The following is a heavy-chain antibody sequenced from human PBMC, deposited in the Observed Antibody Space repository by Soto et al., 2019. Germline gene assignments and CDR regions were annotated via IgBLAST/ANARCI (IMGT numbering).Heavy chain of an antibody. D-gene: IGHD5-18*01. CDR3: SRAGYSYASPHYGIDV. Sequence: ASVKGSCKASGYTFTSYPTHWVRQAPGQRLEWMGWLDAGNGNTKYSQKLRGRVTFTTDTSGSTAYMVLGSLRYEDTAVSYCSRAGYSYASPHYGIDVWGQGTTVTVSS. V-gene: IGHV1-3*01. CDR2: LDAGNGNT. CDR1: GYTFTSYP. J-gene: IGHJ6*01.